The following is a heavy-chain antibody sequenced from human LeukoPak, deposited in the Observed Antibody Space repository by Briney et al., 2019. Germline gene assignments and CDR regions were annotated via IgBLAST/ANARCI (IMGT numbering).Heavy chain of an antibody. CDR2: ILPSVGTA. CDR3: ARVRWSSSSGDAFDI. V-gene: IGHV1-69*06. J-gene: IGHJ3*02. CDR1: GGTTSA. D-gene: IGHD6-6*01. Sequence: SVKVSCKASGGTTSAIGWVRQAPGQGLEWMGGILPSVGTAHSSQKFQGRVTITADKSTSTAYMELSSLRSDDTAVYYCARVRWSSSSGDAFDIWGQGTMVTVSS.